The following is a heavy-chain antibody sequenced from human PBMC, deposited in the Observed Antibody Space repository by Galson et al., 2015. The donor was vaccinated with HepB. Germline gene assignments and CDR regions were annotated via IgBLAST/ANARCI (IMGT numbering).Heavy chain of an antibody. CDR1: GGTLNTDG. V-gene: IGHV1-69*06. CDR3: AKSTYYYDSTKYQDY. CDR2: IIPVFGTP. D-gene: IGHD3-22*01. Sequence: SVKVSCKASGGTLNTDGLSWVRQAPGKGLEWMGGIIPVFGTPSYAQKFQGRVTITADKSTNTAYTELSSLRPEDTAVYYCAKSTYYYDSTKYQDYWGQGTLVAVSS. J-gene: IGHJ4*02.